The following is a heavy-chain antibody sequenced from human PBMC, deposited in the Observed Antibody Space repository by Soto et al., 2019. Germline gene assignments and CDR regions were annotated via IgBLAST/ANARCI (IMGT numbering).Heavy chain of an antibody. CDR2: MYSDGKT. CDR1: GFVVNRNY. D-gene: IGHD2-21*01. V-gene: IGHV3-53*01. J-gene: IGHJ4*02. Sequence: PGGSLRLCCATSGFVVNRNYMHWVRQAPGKGLEWVSVMYSDGKTYYGESVKGRFTISRDNSKNTVFLHMKSLRAEDTAVYYCARSPYCGTECNSGYLDFWGQGSLVTVSS. CDR3: ARSPYCGTECNSGYLDF.